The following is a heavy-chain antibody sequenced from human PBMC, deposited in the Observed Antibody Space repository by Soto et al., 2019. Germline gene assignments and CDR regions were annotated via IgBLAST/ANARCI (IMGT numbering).Heavy chain of an antibody. CDR1: GGSISSSSYY. V-gene: IGHV4-39*01. CDR2: IYYSGST. D-gene: IGHD2-15*01. Sequence: SETLSLTCTVSGGSISSSSYYWGWIRQPPGKGLEWIGSIYYSGSTYYNPSLKSRVTISVDTSKNQFSLKLSSVTAADTAVYYCARQTGKKVVFGLAYFDYWGQGTLDTVSS. J-gene: IGHJ4*02. CDR3: ARQTGKKVVFGLAYFDY.